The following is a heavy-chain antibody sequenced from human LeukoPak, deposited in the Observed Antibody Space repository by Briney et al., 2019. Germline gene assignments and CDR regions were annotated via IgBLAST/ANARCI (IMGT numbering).Heavy chain of an antibody. CDR3: ARNYYDSSGYSPFFDY. Sequence: GGSLRLSCATSGFTSHSYAMSWVRQAPGKGLEWVSAINGGGDVTYYADSVQGRFFSSRDNAKNTLYLQLNSLRAEDTAVYYCARNYYDSSGYSPFFDYWGQGTLVTVSS. D-gene: IGHD3-22*01. J-gene: IGHJ4*02. CDR2: INGGGDVT. V-gene: IGHV3-23*01. CDR1: GFTSHSYA.